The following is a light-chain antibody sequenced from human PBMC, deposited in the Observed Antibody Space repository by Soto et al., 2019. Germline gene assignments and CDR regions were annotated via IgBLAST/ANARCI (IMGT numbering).Light chain of an antibody. V-gene: IGKV3-20*01. CDR2: GAS. CDR1: QTVTSNY. CDR3: HQYGSSPGS. J-gene: IGKJ1*01. Sequence: EIVMTQSPATLSVSPGERATLSCRASQTVTSNYLAWYQQKRGQAPRLLIWGASIRAADLPDRFSGGGSGTDFTLTISRLEAEDFAIYYCHQYGSSPGSFGQGTKVDIK.